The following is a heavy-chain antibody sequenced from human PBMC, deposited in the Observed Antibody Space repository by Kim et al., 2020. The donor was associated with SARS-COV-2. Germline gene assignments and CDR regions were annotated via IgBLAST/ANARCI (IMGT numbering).Heavy chain of an antibody. D-gene: IGHD2-15*01. V-gene: IGHV3-30*04. CDR2: ISYDGSNK. J-gene: IGHJ4*02. CDR1: GFIFRNYT. Sequence: GGSLRLSCAASGFIFRNYTIHWVRQAPGKGLEWVAAISYDGSNKYYVDSVKGRFTVSRDKSKNTVYLQMNSLRPEDTAVYYCTRRGYCSGDICYGLGCWGQGTLVTVSS. CDR3: TRRGYCSGDICYGLGC.